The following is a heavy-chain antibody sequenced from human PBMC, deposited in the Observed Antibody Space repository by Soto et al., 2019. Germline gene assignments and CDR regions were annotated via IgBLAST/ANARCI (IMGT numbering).Heavy chain of an antibody. CDR3: VTGGPRRGGRPMAH. CDR1: GLAFSTYW. CDR2: INFDGSTT. J-gene: IGHJ4*02. D-gene: IGHD3-10*01. Sequence: SLRLSCEASGLAFSTYWMHWVRQAPGKGLVWVARINFDGSTTTYADSVKGRFNISRDNAKNTLFVQMDSLRVEDTAVYYCVTGGPRRGGRPMAHWGQGTLVTVSS. V-gene: IGHV3-74*01.